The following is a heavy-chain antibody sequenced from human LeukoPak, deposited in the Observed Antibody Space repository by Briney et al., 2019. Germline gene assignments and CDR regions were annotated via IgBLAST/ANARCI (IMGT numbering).Heavy chain of an antibody. CDR2: INHSGST. CDR3: ARDRGQWIFRRLDH. CDR1: GVSFSGYD. V-gene: IGHV4-34*01. D-gene: IGHD6-19*01. Sequence: PSETLSLTCAVYGVSFSGYDWSWIRQPPGKGLEWIREINHSGSTNYNTSPKSRLTISLDPSKNQFSLKLSDVTAADTAVYYGARDRGQWIFRRLDHWGQGTMVTVS. J-gene: IGHJ4*02.